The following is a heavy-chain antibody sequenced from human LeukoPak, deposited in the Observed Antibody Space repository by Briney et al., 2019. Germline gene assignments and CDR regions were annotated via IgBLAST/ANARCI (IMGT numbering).Heavy chain of an antibody. J-gene: IGHJ3*02. Sequence: GGSLRLSCAASGFTFSSYWMSWVRQAPGKGLEWVANIRQDGSEKYYVDSVKGRFTISRDNAKNSLYLQMNSLRAEDTAVYYCARDWHWYYYDSSGSQRADAFDIWGQGTMVTVSS. D-gene: IGHD3-22*01. V-gene: IGHV3-7*01. CDR1: GFTFSSYW. CDR3: ARDWHWYYYDSSGSQRADAFDI. CDR2: IRQDGSEK.